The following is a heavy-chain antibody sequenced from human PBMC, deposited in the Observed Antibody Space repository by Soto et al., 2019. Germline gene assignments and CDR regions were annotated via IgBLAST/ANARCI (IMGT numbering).Heavy chain of an antibody. V-gene: IGHV4-34*01. J-gene: IGHJ4*02. Sequence: LSLTCAVYGGSFSGYYWSWIRQPPGKGLEWIGEINHSGSTNYNPSLKSRVTISVDTSKNQFSLKLSSVTAADTAVYYCARGSSSSWYPLSYFDYWGQGTLVTVSS. CDR3: ARGSSSSWYPLSYFDY. CDR2: INHSGST. D-gene: IGHD6-13*01. CDR1: GGSFSGYY.